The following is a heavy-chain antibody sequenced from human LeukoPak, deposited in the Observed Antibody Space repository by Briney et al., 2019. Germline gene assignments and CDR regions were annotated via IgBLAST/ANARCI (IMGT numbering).Heavy chain of an antibody. Sequence: VASVKVSCKASGGTFSSYAISWVRQAPGQGLEWMGGIIPIFGTANYAQKFQGRVTMTRDMSTSTVYMTLSSLKSEDTAVYYCARGGQVAPQPGNWFDPWGQGTLVTVSS. CDR3: ARGGQVAPQPGNWFDP. D-gene: IGHD2-2*01. CDR1: GGTFSSYA. V-gene: IGHV1-69*05. J-gene: IGHJ5*02. CDR2: IIPIFGTA.